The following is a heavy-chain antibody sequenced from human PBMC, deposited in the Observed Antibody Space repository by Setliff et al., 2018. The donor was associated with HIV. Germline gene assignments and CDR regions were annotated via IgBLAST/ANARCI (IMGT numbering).Heavy chain of an antibody. CDR1: GGSISSGSYY. Sequence: SETLSLTCIVSGGSISSGSYYWTWIRQPAGKGLEWIGHIHTSGSTDYNPSLKSRVTISVDTSTNQFSLKLSSVTAADTAVYYCARGGGTSSPIDYHYYIDVWGKGTTVTVSS. V-gene: IGHV4-61*09. CDR3: ARGGGTSSPIDYHYYIDV. J-gene: IGHJ6*03. D-gene: IGHD6-6*01. CDR2: IHTSGST.